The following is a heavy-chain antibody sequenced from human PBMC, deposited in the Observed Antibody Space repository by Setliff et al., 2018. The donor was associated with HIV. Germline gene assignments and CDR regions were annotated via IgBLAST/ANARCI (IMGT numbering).Heavy chain of an antibody. J-gene: IGHJ5*02. V-gene: IGHV4-30-4*08. CDR1: GGSVSSVNYY. Sequence: SETLSLTCSVSGGSVSSVNYYWSWIRQPPVKGLEWSGYIHYKGNIDYNASLKSRLAISSDTSKNQFSLNLSSVIAADTAIYFGARFTVVVFGAGEPSWFDPWGQGILVTVSS. CDR3: ARFTVVVFGAGEPSWFDP. CDR2: IHYKGNI. D-gene: IGHD2-15*01.